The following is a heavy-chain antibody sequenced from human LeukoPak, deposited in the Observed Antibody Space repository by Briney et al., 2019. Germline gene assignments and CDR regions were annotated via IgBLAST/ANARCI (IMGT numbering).Heavy chain of an antibody. J-gene: IGHJ4*02. D-gene: IGHD6-19*01. Sequence: PSETLSLTCTVSGVSIRSSSYYWGWIRQPPGKGLEWIGSIYYSGSTYYNASLKSRATISVDTSKNQFSLKLNSVTAADTAVYFCARQVVAVAGTGYFDYWGQGTLSPSPQ. CDR1: GVSIRSSSYY. V-gene: IGHV4-39*01. CDR3: ARQVVAVAGTGYFDY. CDR2: IYYSGST.